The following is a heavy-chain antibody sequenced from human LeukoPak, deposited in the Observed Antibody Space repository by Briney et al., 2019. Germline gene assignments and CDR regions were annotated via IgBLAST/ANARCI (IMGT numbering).Heavy chain of an antibody. Sequence: SVKVSCKASGGAFSSYTINWLRQAPGQGLEWMGRIIAILDITNYAQKFQGRVTITADKSTSTAYMELSGLRSEDTAVYYCAKGSLHYYDTSGYYSWGQGTLVTVSS. D-gene: IGHD3-22*01. V-gene: IGHV1-69*02. CDR3: AKGSLHYYDTSGYYS. J-gene: IGHJ4*02. CDR2: IIAILDIT. CDR1: GGAFSSYT.